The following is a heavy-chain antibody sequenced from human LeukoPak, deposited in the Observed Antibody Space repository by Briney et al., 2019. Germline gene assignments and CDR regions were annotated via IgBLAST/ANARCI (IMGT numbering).Heavy chain of an antibody. CDR3: ARDKQGALIAVAGAEYFQH. D-gene: IGHD6-19*01. Sequence: SVEVSCKASGGTFSSYAISWVRQAPGQGLEWMGGIIPIFGTANYAQKFQGKVTITADESTSTAYIELSSLRSEDTAVYYCARDKQGALIAVAGAEYFQHWGQGTLVTVSS. V-gene: IGHV1-69*13. CDR2: IIPIFGTA. CDR1: GGTFSSYA. J-gene: IGHJ1*01.